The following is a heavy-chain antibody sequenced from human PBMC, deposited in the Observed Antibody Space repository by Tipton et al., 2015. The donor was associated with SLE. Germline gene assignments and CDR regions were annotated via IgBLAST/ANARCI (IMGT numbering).Heavy chain of an antibody. CDR3: ARETAGGNFDY. Sequence: LVKPSETLSLTCAVYGGSFSGYYWSWIRQPPGKGLEWIGEINHSGTTNYNPSLKSRVTISVDTSKNQFSLKLSSVTAADTAVYYCARETAGGNFDYWGQGTLVAVSS. CDR2: INHSGTT. J-gene: IGHJ4*02. D-gene: IGHD3-10*01. CDR1: GGSFSGYY. V-gene: IGHV4-34*01.